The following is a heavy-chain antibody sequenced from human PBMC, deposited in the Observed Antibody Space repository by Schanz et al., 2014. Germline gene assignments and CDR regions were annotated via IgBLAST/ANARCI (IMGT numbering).Heavy chain of an antibody. D-gene: IGHD6-19*01. CDR2: INQDGSQK. Sequence: EQVLESGGGFVQPGGSLRLSCATSGFTFGNYWMSWVRQAPGKGLEWVANINQDGSQKYYVGSVKGRFTISRDNAKNSLYLQMSSLRAEDTAVYYCARDRVQYSSGWYSDSWGQGTLVTVSS. J-gene: IGHJ4*02. V-gene: IGHV3-7*01. CDR1: GFTFGNYW. CDR3: ARDRVQYSSGWYSDS.